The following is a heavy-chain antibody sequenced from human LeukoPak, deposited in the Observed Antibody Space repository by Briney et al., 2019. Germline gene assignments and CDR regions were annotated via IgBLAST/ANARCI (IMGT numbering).Heavy chain of an antibody. CDR2: ISAYNGNT. CDR3: ARDNSAISVCSSASCFHFNY. Sequence: GASVKVSCKASGYTFTRYGITWVRQAPGQGLEWMGWISAYNGNTNYAHKVQGRVTMTTDTSTSTAYMELRSLSSDDTAVYYCARDNSAISVCSSASCFHFNYWGQGTLVTVSS. D-gene: IGHD2-2*01. CDR1: GYTFTRYG. V-gene: IGHV1-18*01. J-gene: IGHJ4*02.